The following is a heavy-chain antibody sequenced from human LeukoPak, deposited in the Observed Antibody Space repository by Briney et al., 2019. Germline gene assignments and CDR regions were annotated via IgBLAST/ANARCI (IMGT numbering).Heavy chain of an antibody. CDR1: GGSISSGGYY. J-gene: IGHJ1*01. V-gene: IGHV4-31*03. D-gene: IGHD2-15*01. CDR3: ALGYCGGGSCYAREYFQH. Sequence: PSETLSLTCTVSGGSISSGGYYWTWLRQHPGKRLEWIGYIYYSGSTYYNPSLKSRVTISVDTSKNQFSLRLSSVTAADTAVYYCALGYCGGGSCYAREYFQHWGQGTLVTVSS. CDR2: IYYSGST.